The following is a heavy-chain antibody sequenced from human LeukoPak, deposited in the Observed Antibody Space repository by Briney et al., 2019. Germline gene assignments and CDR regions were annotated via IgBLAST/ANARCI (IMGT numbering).Heavy chain of an antibody. CDR3: ARVSPLTGLQYYFDY. Sequence: SETLSLTCTVSGGSISSGGYYWSWIRQHPGKGLEWIGYIYYSGSTYYNPSLKSRVTISVDTSKNQFSLKLSSVTAADTAVYYCARVSPLTGLQYYFDYWGQGTLVTVSS. V-gene: IGHV4-31*03. D-gene: IGHD3-9*01. J-gene: IGHJ4*02. CDR1: GGSISSGGYY. CDR2: IYYSGST.